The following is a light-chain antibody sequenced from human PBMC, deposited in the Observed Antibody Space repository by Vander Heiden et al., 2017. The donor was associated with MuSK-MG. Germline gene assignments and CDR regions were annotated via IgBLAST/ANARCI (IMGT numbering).Light chain of an antibody. CDR3: CSYAGSSIWV. J-gene: IGLJ3*02. CDR1: SSDVGSYNL. V-gene: IGLV2-23*01. CDR2: EGS. Sequence: QSALTQPASVSGSPGPSITISCTGTSSDVGSYNLVSWYQQHPGKAPKLMMYEGSKRPSGVANRFSGSKSGNTASLTISGRQAEDEADYYGCSYAGSSIWVFGGGTKLTVL.